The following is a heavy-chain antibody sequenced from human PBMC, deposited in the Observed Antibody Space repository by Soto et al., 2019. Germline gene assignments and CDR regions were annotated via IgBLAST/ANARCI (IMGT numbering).Heavy chain of an antibody. J-gene: IGHJ6*02. CDR1: GFTFSSYG. CDR2: IWYDGSNK. D-gene: IGHD3-16*01. V-gene: IGHV3-33*01. CDR3: AREETYYDYVWGSYRTYDHYYYGMDV. Sequence: PGGSLRLSCAASGFTFSSYGMHWVRQAPGKGLEWVAVIWYDGSNKYYADSVKGRFTISRDNSKNTLYLQMNSLRAEDTAVYYCAREETYYDYVWGSYRTYDHYYYGMDVWGQGTTVTVSS.